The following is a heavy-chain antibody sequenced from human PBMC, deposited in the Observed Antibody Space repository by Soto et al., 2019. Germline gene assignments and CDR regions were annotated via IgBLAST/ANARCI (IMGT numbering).Heavy chain of an antibody. V-gene: IGHV4-59*01. Sequence: SETLSLTCTVSSGSISTYYWSWIRQPPGKGLEWIGYIYYTGSTNYNPSLKTRVTTSLDTSKNQFSLNLNSVTAADTAVYYCARGSGYDYHYFDYWGQGTLVTVSS. CDR2: IYYTGST. D-gene: IGHD5-12*01. J-gene: IGHJ4*02. CDR1: SGSISTYY. CDR3: ARGSGYDYHYFDY.